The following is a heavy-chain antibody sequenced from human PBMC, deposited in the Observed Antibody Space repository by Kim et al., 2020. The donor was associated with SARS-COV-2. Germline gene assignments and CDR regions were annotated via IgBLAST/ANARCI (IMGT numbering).Heavy chain of an antibody. J-gene: IGHJ6*02. CDR1: GYTFTSYA. V-gene: IGHV7-4-1*02. CDR2: INTNTGNP. CDR3: ASASTREGDYPPYYYYGMDV. Sequence: ASVKVSCKASGYTFTSYAMNWVRQAPGQGLEWMGWINTNTGNPTYAQGFTGRFVFSLDTSVSTAYLQISSLKAEDTAVYYCASASTREGDYPPYYYYGMDVWGQGTTVTVSS. D-gene: IGHD4-17*01.